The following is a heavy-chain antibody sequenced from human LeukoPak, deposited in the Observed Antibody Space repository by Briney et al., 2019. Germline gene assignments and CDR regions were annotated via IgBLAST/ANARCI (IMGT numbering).Heavy chain of an antibody. J-gene: IGHJ4*02. D-gene: IGHD2/OR15-2a*01. V-gene: IGHV3-7*01. Sequence: GGSLRLSCAASGFTFSSYWMSWVRQAPGKGLKWVANIKQDGSEKYYVDSVKGRFTISRDNAKNSLYLQMNSPRAEDTAVYYCARESNIPVFDYWGQGALVTVSS. CDR2: IKQDGSEK. CDR1: GFTFSSYW. CDR3: ARESNIPVFDY.